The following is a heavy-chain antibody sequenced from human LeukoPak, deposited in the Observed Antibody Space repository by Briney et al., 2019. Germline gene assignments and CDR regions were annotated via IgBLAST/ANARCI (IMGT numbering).Heavy chain of an antibody. CDR1: GGSIRSYY. J-gene: IGHJ3*02. V-gene: IGHV4-59*07. Sequence: PADTLSLTCTVSGGSIRSYYWSWIRQPPGKGLEWIGYFYYSGSTNYNPSLKSRVTMSVDTSKNQFSLKLSSVTAADTAVYYCARYQTPIAAAGSRYAFDIWGQGTMVTVSS. CDR2: FYYSGST. D-gene: IGHD6-13*01. CDR3: ARYQTPIAAAGSRYAFDI.